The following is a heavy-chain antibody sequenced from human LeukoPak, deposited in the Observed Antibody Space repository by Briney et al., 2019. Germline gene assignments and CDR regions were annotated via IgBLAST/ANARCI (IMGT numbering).Heavy chain of an antibody. J-gene: IGHJ3*02. CDR3: ATPGYCSGGSCYSDASDI. V-gene: IGHV1-69*05. CDR2: IIPIFGTA. D-gene: IGHD2-15*01. CDR1: GGTFSSYA. Sequence: SAKVSCKASGGTFSSYAISWVRQAPGQGLEWMGRIIPIFGTANYAQKFQGRVTITTDESTSTAYMELSSLRSADTAVYYCATPGYCSGGSCYSDASDICGQGTMVTVSS.